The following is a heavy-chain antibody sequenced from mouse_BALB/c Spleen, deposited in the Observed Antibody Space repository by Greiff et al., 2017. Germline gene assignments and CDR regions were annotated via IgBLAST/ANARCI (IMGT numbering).Heavy chain of an antibody. D-gene: IGHD2-14*01. CDR1: GFTFSSYT. Sequence: EVKVEESGGGLVKPGGSLKLSCAASGFTFSSYTMSWVRQTPEKRLEWVATISSGGSYTYYPDSVKGRFTISRDNAKNTLYLQMSSQKSEDTAMYYCTRDGDYRSFDYWGQGTTLTVSS. V-gene: IGHV5-6-4*01. J-gene: IGHJ2*01. CDR3: TRDGDYRSFDY. CDR2: ISSGGSYT.